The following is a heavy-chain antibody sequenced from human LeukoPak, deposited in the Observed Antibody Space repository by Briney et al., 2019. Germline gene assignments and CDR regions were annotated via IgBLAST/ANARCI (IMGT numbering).Heavy chain of an antibody. D-gene: IGHD5-12*01. V-gene: IGHV3-30*02. CDR3: AKGGYSGYAYYYYMDV. J-gene: IGHJ6*03. CDR1: GFTFSSYG. CDR2: IRYDGSNK. Sequence: GALRLSCAASGFTFSSYGMHWVRQAPGKGLEWVAFIRYDGSNKYYADSVKGRFTISRDNSKNTLYLQMNSLRAEDTAVYYCAKGGYSGYAYYYYMDVWGRGTTVTISS.